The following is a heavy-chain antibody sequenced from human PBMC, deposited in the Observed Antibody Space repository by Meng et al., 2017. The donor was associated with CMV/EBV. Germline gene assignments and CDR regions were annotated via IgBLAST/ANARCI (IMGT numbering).Heavy chain of an antibody. CDR1: GFTSSSYG. J-gene: IGHJ4*02. Sequence: GGLLRLSCAAPGFTSSSYGMHWARQAPGKGLEWVAFIRYEGSNKYYADSVKGRFTISRDNSKNTLYLQMNSLRAEDTAGYYCAKDGFWGGSSWYYFDYWGQGTLVTVSS. V-gene: IGHV3-30*02. CDR3: AKDGFWGGSSWYYFDY. D-gene: IGHD6-13*01. CDR2: IRYEGSNK.